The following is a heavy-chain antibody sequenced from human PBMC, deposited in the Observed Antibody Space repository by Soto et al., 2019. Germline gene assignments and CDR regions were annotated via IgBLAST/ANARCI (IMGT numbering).Heavy chain of an antibody. D-gene: IGHD3-10*01. CDR2: INQGGREK. J-gene: IGHJ3*02. V-gene: IGHV3-7*01. CDR3: AKYGSGSYGAYAFDI. Sequence: VGSLRLSCAASGFTFGSYWMSWVRQAPGKGLEWVANINQGGREKNYVDSVKGRFSISRDDAEKSHHLQMNSLRVEDTAVYYCAKYGSGSYGAYAFDIWGQGTMVTVSS. CDR1: GFTFGSYW.